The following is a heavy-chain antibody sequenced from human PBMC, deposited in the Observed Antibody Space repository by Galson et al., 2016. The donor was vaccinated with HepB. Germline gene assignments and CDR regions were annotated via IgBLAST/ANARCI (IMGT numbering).Heavy chain of an antibody. CDR3: ARGLGSSRSAGGYYYYGMDV. Sequence: SLRLSCADSGFTFRNYAMYWVRQAPGKGLEWVAVISYDGNYKYYADSVKGRFTIARDNSKNTLYLQMNSLRAEDTAVYYCARGLGSSRSAGGYYYYGMDVWGKGTTVTVSS. D-gene: IGHD6-6*01. CDR1: GFTFRNYA. J-gene: IGHJ6*04. CDR2: ISYDGNYK. V-gene: IGHV3-30-3*01.